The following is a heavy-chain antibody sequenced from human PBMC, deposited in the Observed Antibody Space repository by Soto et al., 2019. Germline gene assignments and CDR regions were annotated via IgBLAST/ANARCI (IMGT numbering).Heavy chain of an antibody. J-gene: IGHJ4*02. V-gene: IGHV3-30-3*01. Sequence: QVQLVESGGGVVQPGRSLRLSCAASGFTFSSYAMHWVRQAPGNGLEWVAVISYDGSNKYYADSVKGRFTISRDNSKNTLYLQMNSLRAEDTAVYYCARGGGWYHYFDYWGQGTLVTVSS. CDR3: ARGGGWYHYFDY. CDR2: ISYDGSNK. CDR1: GFTFSSYA. D-gene: IGHD6-19*01.